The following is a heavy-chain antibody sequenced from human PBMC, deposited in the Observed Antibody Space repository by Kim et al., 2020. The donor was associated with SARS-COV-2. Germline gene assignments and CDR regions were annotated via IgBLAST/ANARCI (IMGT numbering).Heavy chain of an antibody. Sequence: GGSLRLSCVASGFNVSNNYISWVRQAPGKGLELVSVIFSGGSTQYADSVRGRFTMTRDNSKNTLYLQLNSLRVADTAMFYCCRDALLLYWAPGALVT. CDR2: IFSGGST. V-gene: IGHV3-53*01. J-gene: IGHJ4*03. CDR3: CRDALLLY. CDR1: GFNVSNNY. D-gene: IGHD2-21*02.